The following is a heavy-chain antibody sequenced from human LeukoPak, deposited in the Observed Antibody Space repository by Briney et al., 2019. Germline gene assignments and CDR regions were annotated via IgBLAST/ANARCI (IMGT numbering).Heavy chain of an antibody. D-gene: IGHD3-22*01. CDR1: GFTFSNHA. J-gene: IGHJ3*01. CDR2: ISYDGRNE. Sequence: GGSLRLSCTASGFTFSNHALHWVRQAPGKGLEWLTVISYDGRNEYYADSVTGRFTISRDNSRNTVSLQLNSLRVEDAAVYYCARGEAYYDRNGLPGAALDFWGLGTLVTVSS. CDR3: ARGEAYYDRNGLPGAALDF. V-gene: IGHV3-30*04.